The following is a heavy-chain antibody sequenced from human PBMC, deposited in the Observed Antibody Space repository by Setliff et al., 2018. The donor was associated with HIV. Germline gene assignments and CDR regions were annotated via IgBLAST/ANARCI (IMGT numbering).Heavy chain of an antibody. D-gene: IGHD1-26*01. CDR2: ISYNGIT. Sequence: ASETLSLTCSVSGGSMRNYYWSWIRQPPRKGLEWVGYISYNGITTYNPSLKSRVTISVDTSKHQFSLKLTSVTAADTAVYYCARHRPWEVDVFDIWGQGTMVTVSS. V-gene: IGHV4-59*08. CDR3: ARHRPWEVDVFDI. CDR1: GGSMRNYY. J-gene: IGHJ3*02.